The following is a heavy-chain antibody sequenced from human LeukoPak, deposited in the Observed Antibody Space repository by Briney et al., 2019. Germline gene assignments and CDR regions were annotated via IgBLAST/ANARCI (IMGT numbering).Heavy chain of an antibody. Sequence: SVKVSCKASGGTFSSYAISWVRQAPGQGLEWMGGIIPIFGTANYAQKFQGRVTITTDESTSTAYMELSSLRSEDTAVYYCATAFKVVRGVIINNWFDPWGQGTLVTVSS. V-gene: IGHV1-69*05. CDR2: IIPIFGTA. CDR1: GGTFSSYA. D-gene: IGHD3-10*01. CDR3: ATAFKVVRGVIINNWFDP. J-gene: IGHJ5*02.